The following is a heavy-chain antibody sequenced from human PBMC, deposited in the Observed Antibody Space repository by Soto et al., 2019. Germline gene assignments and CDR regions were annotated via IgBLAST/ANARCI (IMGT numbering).Heavy chain of an antibody. V-gene: IGHV1-69*12. D-gene: IGHD2-2*01. CDR3: ARHVPAAGYYYGMDV. Sequence: QVQLVQSGAEVKKPGSSVKVSCKASGGTFSSYAISWVRQAPGQGLEWMGGIIPIFGTANYAQKFQGRVTIPADDSTGTADMELSSLRSEDTAVYYCARHVPAAGYYYGMDVWGQGTTVTVSS. J-gene: IGHJ6*02. CDR1: GGTFSSYA. CDR2: IIPIFGTA.